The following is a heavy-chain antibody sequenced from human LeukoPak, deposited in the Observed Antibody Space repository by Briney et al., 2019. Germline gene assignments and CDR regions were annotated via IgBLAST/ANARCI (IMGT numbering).Heavy chain of an antibody. Sequence: ASVKVSCKASGYTFTGYYMHWVRQAPGQGLEWMGWINPNSGGTNYAQKFQGRVTMTRDTSISTAYMELSRLRSDDTAVYYCAREVCSGGSCYYVFDYWGQGTLVTVSS. CDR3: AREVCSGGSCYYVFDY. J-gene: IGHJ4*02. D-gene: IGHD2-15*01. CDR1: GYTFTGYY. CDR2: INPNSGGT. V-gene: IGHV1-2*02.